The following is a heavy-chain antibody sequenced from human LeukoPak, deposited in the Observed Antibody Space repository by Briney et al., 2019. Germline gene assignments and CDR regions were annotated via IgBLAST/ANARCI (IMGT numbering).Heavy chain of an antibody. D-gene: IGHD5-12*01. Sequence: GGSLRLSCAASGFIFSSYWMSWVRQAPGKGLEWVANIKQDGSEKYYVDSVKGRFTISRDNAKNSLYLQMNSLRAEDTAVYYCARVLGGYDPTIDYWGQGTLVTVSS. V-gene: IGHV3-7*03. CDR1: GFIFSSYW. CDR2: IKQDGSEK. J-gene: IGHJ4*02. CDR3: ARVLGGYDPTIDY.